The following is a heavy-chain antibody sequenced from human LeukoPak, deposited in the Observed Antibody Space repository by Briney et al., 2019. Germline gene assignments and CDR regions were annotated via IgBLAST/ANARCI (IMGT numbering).Heavy chain of an antibody. CDR3: ARRAGAYSHPYDY. Sequence: GGSLRLSCAASGFTFDSYWMSWVRQAPGKGLEWVANIKLDGSEKYYVDSVKGRFTISRDNAKNSLYLQMNSLRAEDTAVYYCARRAGAYSHPYDYWGQGTLVTVSS. J-gene: IGHJ4*02. D-gene: IGHD4/OR15-4a*01. CDR2: IKLDGSEK. V-gene: IGHV3-7*03. CDR1: GFTFDSYW.